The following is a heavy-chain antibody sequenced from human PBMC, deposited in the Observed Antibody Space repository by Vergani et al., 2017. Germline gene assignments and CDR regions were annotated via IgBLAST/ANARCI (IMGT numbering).Heavy chain of an antibody. CDR3: AKNPGISTTRHYYARDV. CDR2: ISPGASTV. D-gene: IGHD3-10*01. CDR1: GFKFSDHY. Sequence: LEESGGGSVKPGGSLRLSCAASGFKFSDHYMSWIRQAPGKGLEWVSHISPGASTVSYTDSVTGRFTVSRYNDNNSLTLDMTTLRVEDTAVYYCAKNPGISTTRHYYARDVWVRGTKVTVSS. V-gene: IGHV3-11*04. J-gene: IGHJ6*02.